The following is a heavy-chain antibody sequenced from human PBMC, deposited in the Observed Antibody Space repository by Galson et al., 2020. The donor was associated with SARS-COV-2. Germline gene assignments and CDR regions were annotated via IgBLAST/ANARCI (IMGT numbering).Heavy chain of an antibody. Sequence: SATLSLTCAVYGGSFSGYYWRWIRQPPGKGLEWIGEINHSGSTNYNPSLKSRVTISVDTSKNQFSLKLSSVTAADTAVYYCARQLRYFDWRYFDLWGRGTLVTVSS. D-gene: IGHD3-9*01. CDR1: GGSFSGYY. V-gene: IGHV4-34*01. J-gene: IGHJ2*01. CDR2: INHSGST. CDR3: ARQLRYFDWRYFDL.